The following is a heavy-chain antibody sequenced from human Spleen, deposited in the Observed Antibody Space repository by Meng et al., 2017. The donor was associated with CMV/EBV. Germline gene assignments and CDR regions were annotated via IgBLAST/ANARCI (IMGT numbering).Heavy chain of an antibody. CDR3: ARGNIAARPDDDYDYGMDV. Sequence: SVKVSCKASGGTFSSYAISWVRQAPGQGLEWMGGIIPIFGTANYAQKFQGRVTITTDESTSTAYMELSSLISEDTAVYYCARGNIAARPDDDYDYGMDVWGQGTTVTVSS. V-gene: IGHV1-69*05. D-gene: IGHD6-6*01. CDR1: GGTFSSYA. CDR2: IIPIFGTA. J-gene: IGHJ6*02.